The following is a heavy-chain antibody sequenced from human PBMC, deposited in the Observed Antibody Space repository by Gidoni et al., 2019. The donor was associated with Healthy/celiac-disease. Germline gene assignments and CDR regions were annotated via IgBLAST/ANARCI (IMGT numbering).Heavy chain of an antibody. J-gene: IGHJ5*02. CDR2: ISAYNGNT. Sequence: SVKVSCTASGSTFTSYGISWVRQAPGQGLEWMGWISAYNGNTNYAQKLQGRVTMTTDTSTSTAYMELRSLRSEDTAVDYCARDDREGRVEGGGWFDTWGQGTLVTVSS. V-gene: IGHV1-18*01. CDR1: GSTFTSYG. D-gene: IGHD1-26*01. CDR3: ARDDREGRVEGGGWFDT.